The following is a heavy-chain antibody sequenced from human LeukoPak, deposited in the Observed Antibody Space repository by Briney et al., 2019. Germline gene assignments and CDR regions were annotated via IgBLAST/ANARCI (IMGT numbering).Heavy chain of an antibody. CDR2: IYYSGNTHNSGST. D-gene: IGHD6-19*01. Sequence: SETLSLTCTVSGGSINSNYWSWIRQPPGKGLEWIGYIYYSGNTHNSGSTSYNPSLKSRVTISVDTSKNQFSLKLSSVTAADTAVYYCARFLSSGWYDAFDIWGQGTMVTVSS. J-gene: IGHJ3*02. V-gene: IGHV4-59*01. CDR1: GGSINSNY. CDR3: ARFLSSGWYDAFDI.